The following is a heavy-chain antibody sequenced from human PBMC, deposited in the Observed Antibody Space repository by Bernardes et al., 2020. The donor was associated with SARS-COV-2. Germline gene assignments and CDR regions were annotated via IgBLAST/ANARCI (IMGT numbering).Heavy chain of an antibody. Sequence: SQTLSLTCAVYGGSFSGYYCSWIRQLPGKVLVWIWDINHRRSINYNPSLKSRVSISVDTSKNPFSLKLSSVTAADTAVYYCARIPFYGGYATDAFDIWGQGTMVTVSS. J-gene: IGHJ3*02. V-gene: IGHV4-34*01. CDR3: ARIPFYGGYATDAFDI. CDR1: GGSFSGYY. CDR2: INHRRSI. D-gene: IGHD5-12*01.